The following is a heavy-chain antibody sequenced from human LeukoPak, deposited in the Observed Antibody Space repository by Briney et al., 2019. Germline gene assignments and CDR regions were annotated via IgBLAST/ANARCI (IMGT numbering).Heavy chain of an antibody. J-gene: IGHJ2*01. CDR2: IYYGGST. D-gene: IGHD3-3*02. CDR3: ARRSDGDPIFWYFDL. Sequence: PSETLSLTCTVSGGSISSYYWSWIRQPPGKGLEWIGYIYYGGSTNYNPSLKSRVTISVDTSKNQFSLKLSSVTAADTAVYYCARRSDGDPIFWYFDLWGRGTLVTVSS. V-gene: IGHV4-59*08. CDR1: GGSISSYY.